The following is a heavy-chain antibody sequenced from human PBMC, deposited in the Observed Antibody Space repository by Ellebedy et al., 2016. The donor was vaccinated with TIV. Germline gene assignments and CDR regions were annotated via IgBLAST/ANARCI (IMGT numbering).Heavy chain of an antibody. J-gene: IGHJ4*02. CDR2: IKSKTDGGAA. D-gene: IGHD5-18*01. CDR3: TTVYRYNYDSV. V-gene: IGHV3-15*01. Sequence: GGSLRLSCAASGFTFSNAWMNWVRQAPGKGLEWVGRIKSKTDGGAADYAAPVKGRFTISSDYSKNTLYLQMNSLKTEDTAVYFCTTVYRYNYDSVWGQGTLVTVSS. CDR1: GFTFSNAW.